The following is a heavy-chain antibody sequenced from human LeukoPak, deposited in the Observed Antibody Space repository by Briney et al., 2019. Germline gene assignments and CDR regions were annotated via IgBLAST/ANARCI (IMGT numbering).Heavy chain of an antibody. D-gene: IGHD5-18*01. J-gene: IGHJ4*02. CDR2: ISGDGTSM. V-gene: IGHV3-11*01. Sequence: PGGSLRLSCAASGFTFSDFYMTWLRQTPGKGPEWLSYISGDGTSMDYADSVKGRFTISRDNAKDSLYLQMNRLGVEDTAVYYCAKGHTYGMIWGQGTLVTVSS. CDR1: GFTFSDFY. CDR3: AKGHTYGMI.